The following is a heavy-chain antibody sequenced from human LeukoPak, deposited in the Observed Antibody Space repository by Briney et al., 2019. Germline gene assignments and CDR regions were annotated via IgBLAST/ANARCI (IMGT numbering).Heavy chain of an antibody. Sequence: GGSLRPSWPPPGFTFGSNGMHWARQAPGKGLGWVAVIWYDGSNKYYADSVKGRFTIPRDNSNNALYLQMDSLRAEDTAVYYCANWIGSSSRDYWGQGTLVTVSS. V-gene: IGHV3-33*06. D-gene: IGHD6-6*01. CDR1: GFTFGSNG. CDR3: ANWIGSSSRDY. J-gene: IGHJ4*02. CDR2: IWYDGSNK.